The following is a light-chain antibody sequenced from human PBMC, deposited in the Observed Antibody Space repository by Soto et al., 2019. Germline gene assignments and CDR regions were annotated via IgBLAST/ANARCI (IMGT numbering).Light chain of an antibody. CDR3: QQIYSAPLT. V-gene: IGKV1-39*01. Sequence: DIQMTQSPTTLSASVGDRVTINCRASHSLIKWLAWYQQKPGKAPKLLIYAASSLQSGVPSRFSGSGSETEFPLSISSLQPEDCANYFCQQIYSAPLTFGGGTKVEIK. CDR2: AAS. CDR1: HSLIKW. J-gene: IGKJ4*01.